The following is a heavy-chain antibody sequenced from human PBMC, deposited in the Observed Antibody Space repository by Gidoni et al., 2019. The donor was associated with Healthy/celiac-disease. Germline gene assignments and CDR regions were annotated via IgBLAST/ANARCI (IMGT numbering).Heavy chain of an antibody. D-gene: IGHD5-12*01. CDR3: ARVRAIVASW. J-gene: IGHJ4*02. CDR1: GFTFSSYT. V-gene: IGHV3-30-3*01. Sequence: QAQLVESGGGVVQPGRSLSLSCSASGFTFSSYTMHWVRQAPGKGLEWVAVISYDGSNKYYADSVKGRFTISRDNSKNTLYLQMNSLRAEDTAVYYCARVRAIVASWWGQGTLVTVSS. CDR2: ISYDGSNK.